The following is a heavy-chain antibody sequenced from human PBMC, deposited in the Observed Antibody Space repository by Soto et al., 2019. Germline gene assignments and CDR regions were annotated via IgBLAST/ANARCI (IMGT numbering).Heavy chain of an antibody. D-gene: IGHD5-12*01. CDR2: FYPSGSA. CDR1: GGSMTGHA. CDR3: VRGKSYSVYDF. J-gene: IGHJ4*02. Sequence: SETLSLTCSVSGGSMTGHAWVWIRQAAGKGLEWIGHFYPSGSASYNPTLRSRLTMSLDTSHNHFFLNLTPATTADTAVYYCVRGKSYSVYDFWGPGTLVTVS. V-gene: IGHV4-4*07.